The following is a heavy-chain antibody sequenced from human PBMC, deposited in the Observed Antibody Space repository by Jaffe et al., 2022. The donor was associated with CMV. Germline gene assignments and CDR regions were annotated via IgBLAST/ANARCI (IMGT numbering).Heavy chain of an antibody. CDR3: AKDGEYCSGGSCQYYYYYYGMDV. CDR1: GFTFSSYG. V-gene: IGHV3-30*18. Sequence: QVQLVESGGGVVQPGRSLRLSCAASGFTFSSYGMHWVRQAPGKGLEWVAVISYDGSNKYYADSVKGRFTISRDNSKNTLYLQMNSLRAEDTAVYYCAKDGEYCSGGSCQYYYYYYGMDVWGQGTTVTVSS. J-gene: IGHJ6*02. CDR2: ISYDGSNK. D-gene: IGHD2-15*01.